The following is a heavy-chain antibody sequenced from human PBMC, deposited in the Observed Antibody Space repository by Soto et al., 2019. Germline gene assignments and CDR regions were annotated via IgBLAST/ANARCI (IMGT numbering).Heavy chain of an antibody. CDR3: ARSLVSPAAYFDY. Sequence: GGSMRLSCGASGFTFNSYGMHWVRQAPGKGLEWVAVIWGDGSNKYYADAVKGRFTISRDNSKNTLYLQMNSLRAEDTAVYYCARSLVSPAAYFDYWGQRPLVTVSS. J-gene: IGHJ4*02. CDR2: IWGDGSNK. V-gene: IGHV3-33*01. D-gene: IGHD2-15*01. CDR1: GFTFNSYG.